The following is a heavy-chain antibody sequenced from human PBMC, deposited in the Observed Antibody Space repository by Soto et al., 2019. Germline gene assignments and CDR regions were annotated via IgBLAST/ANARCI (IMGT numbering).Heavy chain of an antibody. CDR3: AKALGDYYYYGMDV. CDR2: ISGGGGST. CDR1: GFTFSNYA. D-gene: IGHD7-27*01. V-gene: IGHV3-23*01. J-gene: IGHJ6*02. Sequence: EVQLLESGGGLVQPGGSLRLSCEASGFTFSNYALRWARQAPGKGLEWVSSISGGGGSTYYGDSVKGRFTISRDNSKNTLYLQMNSLRAEDTAVYYCAKALGDYYYYGMDVWGQGTTVTVSS.